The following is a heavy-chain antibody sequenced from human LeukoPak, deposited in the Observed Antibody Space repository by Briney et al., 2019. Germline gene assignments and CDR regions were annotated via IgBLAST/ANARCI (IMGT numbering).Heavy chain of an antibody. J-gene: IGHJ3*02. Sequence: KASETLSLTCAVYGGPFSDNYWSWIRQPPGKGLEWIGEINHSGSTNYNPSLKSRVTISVDTSKNQFSLKLSSVTAADTAVYYCARAVDAFDIWGQGTMVTVSS. CDR2: INHSGST. V-gene: IGHV4-34*01. CDR3: ARAVDAFDI. CDR1: GGPFSDNY.